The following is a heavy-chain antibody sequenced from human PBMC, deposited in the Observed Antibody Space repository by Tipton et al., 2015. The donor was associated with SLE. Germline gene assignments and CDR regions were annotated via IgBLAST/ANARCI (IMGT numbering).Heavy chain of an antibody. J-gene: IGHJ3*02. CDR3: ARLLRGYSYGWNAFDI. D-gene: IGHD5-18*01. CDR1: GGSIISSSHY. Sequence: TLSLTCTVSGGSIISSSHYWGWIRQPPGKGLEYIGSIYYSGSPYYNPSLKSRVTTSVDTSKNQFSLKLSSVTAADTAVYYCARLLRGYSYGWNAFDIWGQGTMVTVSS. CDR2: IYYSGSP. V-gene: IGHV4-39*07.